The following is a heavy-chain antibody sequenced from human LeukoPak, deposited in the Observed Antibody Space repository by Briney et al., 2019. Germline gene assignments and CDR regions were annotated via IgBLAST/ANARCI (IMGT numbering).Heavy chain of an antibody. Sequence: SETLSLTCTVSGGSISSGSYYWSWIRQPAGKGLEWIGRIYTSGSTNYNPSLKSRVTISVDTPKNQFSLKLSSVTAADTAVYYCAREGGGHYYGSGSYRGYYMDVWGKGTTVTVSS. J-gene: IGHJ6*03. CDR3: AREGGGHYYGSGSYRGYYMDV. CDR1: GGSISSGSYY. V-gene: IGHV4-61*02. CDR2: IYTSGST. D-gene: IGHD3-10*01.